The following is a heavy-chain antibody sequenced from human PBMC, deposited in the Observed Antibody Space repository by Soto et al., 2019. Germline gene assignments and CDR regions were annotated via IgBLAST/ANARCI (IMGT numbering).Heavy chain of an antibody. V-gene: IGHV4-34*02. CDR2: ISHDGGT. D-gene: IGHD3-10*01. CDR3: ARGQLVWYGDLTPYHRDMDV. CDR1: GGSFDDFY. J-gene: IGHJ6*02. Sequence: QVQLQQWGAGLLRPSETLSLTCAFYGGSFDDFYWSWVRQSPGKGLEWVGEISHDGGTNYSPSLASRVSISVDTSKNQFSLHQRSVTAADTGLYYCARGQLVWYGDLTPYHRDMDVWGQGTTVTVSS.